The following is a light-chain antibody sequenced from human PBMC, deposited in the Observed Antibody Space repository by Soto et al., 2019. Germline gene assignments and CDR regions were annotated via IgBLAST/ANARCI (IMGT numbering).Light chain of an antibody. CDR1: QSVGTY. J-gene: IGKJ1*01. CDR3: QQRSNWWT. V-gene: IGKV3-11*01. CDR2: DAS. Sequence: EIVLTQSPVTLSLSPGDRATLSCRASQSVGTYLVWYQQRPGQAPRLLIYDASNRATGIPARFSGSGSGTDFTLTISSLEPEDFAVYYCQQRSNWWTFGQGTKVEIK.